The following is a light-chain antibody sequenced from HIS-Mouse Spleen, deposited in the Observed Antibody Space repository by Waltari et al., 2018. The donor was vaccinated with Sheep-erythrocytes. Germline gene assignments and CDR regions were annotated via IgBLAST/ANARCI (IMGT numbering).Light chain of an antibody. CDR3: SSYAGSNNWV. CDR1: SSDVGGYNY. J-gene: IGLJ3*02. CDR2: EVS. V-gene: IGLV2-8*01. Sequence: QSALTQPPSASGSPGQSVTISCTGTSSDVGGYNYVSWYQQHPGKAPKLMIYEVSKRPSGVSDRFAGSKSGNTASLRVSGLRAEDEADYYCSSYAGSNNWVFGGGTKLTVL.